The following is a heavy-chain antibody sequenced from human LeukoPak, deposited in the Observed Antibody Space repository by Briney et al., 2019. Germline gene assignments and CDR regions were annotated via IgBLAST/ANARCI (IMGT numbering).Heavy chain of an antibody. Sequence: SETLSLTCTVSGGSISSGDYYWSWIRQPPGKGLEWIGYIYYSGSTNYNPSLKSRVTISVDTSKNQFPLKLSSVTAADTAVYYCARAAGLYYYYYMDVWGKGTTVTVSS. J-gene: IGHJ6*03. CDR2: IYYSGST. V-gene: IGHV4-61*08. CDR1: GGSISSGDYY. CDR3: ARAAGLYYYYYMDV. D-gene: IGHD3-10*01.